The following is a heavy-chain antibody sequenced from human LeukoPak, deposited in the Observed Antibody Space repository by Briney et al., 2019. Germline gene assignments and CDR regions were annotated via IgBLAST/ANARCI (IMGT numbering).Heavy chain of an antibody. V-gene: IGHV3-15*01. D-gene: IGHD4-23*01. J-gene: IGHJ4*02. CDR3: TTDPPTVVKA. CDR2: IKSKNEGGTT. Sequence: PGGPLSPSCQASGLTFPNAGMGGVRKAPGKGRRWVGRIKSKNEGGTTEYAAPVKGRFTISRDDSKNTLYLQMNSLETEGTAVYYCTTDPPTVVKAWGQGTLVTVSS. CDR1: GLTFPNAG.